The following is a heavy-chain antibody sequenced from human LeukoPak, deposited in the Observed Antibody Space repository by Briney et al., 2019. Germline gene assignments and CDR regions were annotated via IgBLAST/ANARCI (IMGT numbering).Heavy chain of an antibody. CDR1: GFTFSSYS. V-gene: IGHV3-21*01. J-gene: IGHJ6*02. CDR3: ARDHFNRSGLRYYYFYGMGV. Sequence: GGSLRLSCAVSGFTFSSYSMNCVRQAPGKGLEWVSSISSSSSYIYYADSVKGRFTISRDNAKNSLYLQMNSLRAVETAVYYCARDHFNRSGLRYYYFYGMGVWGQGTTVTVS. CDR2: ISSSSSYI. D-gene: IGHD1-14*01.